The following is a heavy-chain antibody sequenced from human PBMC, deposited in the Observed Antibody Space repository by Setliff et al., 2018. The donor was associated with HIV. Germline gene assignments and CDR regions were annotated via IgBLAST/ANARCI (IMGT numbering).Heavy chain of an antibody. CDR1: GGSISSGGFY. CDR2: IYNTGTT. D-gene: IGHD3-22*01. J-gene: IGHJ4*02. CDR3: AKPYYDISGYYFYYFDY. Sequence: PSETLSLTCTVTGGSISSGGFYWTWIRQHPGKGLEWIGYIYNTGTTYYNPSLQSRVTLSVDTSKNQFSLKLSSVTAADTAFYYCAKPYYDISGYYFYYFDYWGQGTLVTVSS. V-gene: IGHV4-31*03.